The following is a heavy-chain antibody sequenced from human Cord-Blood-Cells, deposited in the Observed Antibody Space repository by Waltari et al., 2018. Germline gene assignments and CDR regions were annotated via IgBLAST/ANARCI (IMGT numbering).Heavy chain of an antibody. J-gene: IGHJ3*02. Sequence: QVQLVQSGAEVKKPGSSVKVSCKASGGTFSGYAISWVRQGPGQGLEWMGGSMPTRGKEKKAQKFQGRIQITTDEATSTAYMELRSLRAEEKAVYYCAGDGAAAGTGAFDIWGQGTMVTVSS. CDR1: GGTFSGYA. CDR3: AGDGAAAGTGAFDI. CDR2: SMPTRGKE. D-gene: IGHD6-13*01. V-gene: IGHV1-69*05.